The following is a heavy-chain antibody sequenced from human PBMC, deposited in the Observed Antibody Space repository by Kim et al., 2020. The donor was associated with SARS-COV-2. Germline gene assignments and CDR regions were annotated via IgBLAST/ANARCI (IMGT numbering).Heavy chain of an antibody. CDR3: ARDVRFGEIDYYYYGMDV. Sequence: SETLSLTCTVSGGSISSGGYYWSWIRQHPGKGLEWIGYIYYSGSTYYNPSLKSRVTISVDTSKNQFSLKLSSVTAADTAVYYCARDVRFGEIDYYYYGMDVWGQGTTVTVSS. CDR1: GGSISSGGYY. J-gene: IGHJ6*02. CDR2: IYYSGST. V-gene: IGHV4-31*03. D-gene: IGHD3-10*01.